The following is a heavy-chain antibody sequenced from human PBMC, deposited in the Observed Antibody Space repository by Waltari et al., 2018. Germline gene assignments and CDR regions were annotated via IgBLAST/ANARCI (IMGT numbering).Heavy chain of an antibody. CDR1: GGSISSSSYY. CDR2: IYYSGST. D-gene: IGHD6-13*01. J-gene: IGHJ4*02. V-gene: IGHV4-39*07. Sequence: QLQLQESGPGLVKPSETLSLTCTVSGGSISSSSYYWGWLRPHQGKGLEWIGSIYYSGSTYYNPSLKSRVTISVDTSKNQFSLKLSSVTAADTAVYYCANSPPFSSSSWYYHFDYWGQGALVTVSS. CDR3: ANSPPFSSSSWYYHFDY.